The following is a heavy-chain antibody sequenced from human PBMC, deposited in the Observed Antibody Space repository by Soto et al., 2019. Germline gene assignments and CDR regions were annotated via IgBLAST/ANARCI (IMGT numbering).Heavy chain of an antibody. D-gene: IGHD3-3*01. CDR2: ISSSSSTI. CDR1: GFTFSSYS. J-gene: IGHJ5*02. V-gene: IGHV3-48*01. Sequence: EVQLVESGGGLVQPGGSLRLSCAASGFTFSSYSMNWVRQAPGKGLEWVSYISSSSSTIYYADSVKGRFTISRDNAKNSLYLQMNSLRAEDTAVCYCARATSYYDQPFDPWGQGTLVTVSS. CDR3: ARATSYYDQPFDP.